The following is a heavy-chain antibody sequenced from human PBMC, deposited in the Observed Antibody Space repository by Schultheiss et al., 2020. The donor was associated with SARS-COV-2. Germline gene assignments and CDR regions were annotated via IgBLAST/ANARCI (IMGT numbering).Heavy chain of an antibody. CDR3: ARSLPPMTLNGMDV. CDR2: IYYSGST. CDR1: GGSISSYS. J-gene: IGHJ6*02. V-gene: IGHV4-59*01. Sequence: SETLSLTCTVSGGSISSYSWSWIRQPPGKGLEWIGYIYYSGSTNYNPSLKSRVTISVDTSKNQFSLKLSSVTAADTAVYYCARSLPPMTLNGMDVWGQGTTVTVSS.